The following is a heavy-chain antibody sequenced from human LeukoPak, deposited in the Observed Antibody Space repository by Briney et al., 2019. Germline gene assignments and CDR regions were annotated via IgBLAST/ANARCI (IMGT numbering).Heavy chain of an antibody. CDR3: ARAPWVSSSWFDY. Sequence: SGTLSLTCVVSGDSLSTGNWWSWVRQSPGKGLEWIGEIYHFGSTNYSPSLKSRVTISVDKSKYQFSLKLSSVTAADTAVYYCARAPWVSSSWFDYWGQGTLVTVSS. V-gene: IGHV4-4*02. J-gene: IGHJ4*02. CDR2: IYHFGST. CDR1: GDSLSTGNW. D-gene: IGHD6-13*01.